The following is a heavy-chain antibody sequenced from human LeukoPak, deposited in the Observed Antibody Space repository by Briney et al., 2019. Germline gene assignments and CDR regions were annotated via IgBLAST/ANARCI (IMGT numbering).Heavy chain of an antibody. CDR2: ISPYNGNT. CDR1: GYTFTNYG. CDR3: ARGSGPAAILPEYLQH. D-gene: IGHD2-2*01. J-gene: IGHJ1*01. Sequence: ASVKVSCKASGYTFTNYGISWVRQAPGQELEWMGWISPYNGNTNYAQKFQGRVTMTTDTSTSTAYMELRSLRSDDTAVYYCARGSGPAAILPEYLQHWGQGTLVTVSS. V-gene: IGHV1-18*01.